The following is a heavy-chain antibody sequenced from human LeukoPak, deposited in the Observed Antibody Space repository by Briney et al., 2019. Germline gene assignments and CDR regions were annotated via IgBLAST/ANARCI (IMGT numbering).Heavy chain of an antibody. CDR3: AKGQIGYCSGGSCLDGGLSYMDV. Sequence: GGSLRLSCAASGFTFSSYAMSWVRQAPGKGLEWVSAISGSGGSTYYADSVKGRFTISRDNSKNTLYLQMNSLRAEDTAVYYCAKGQIGYCSGGSCLDGGLSYMDVWGKGTTVTVSS. CDR2: ISGSGGST. D-gene: IGHD2-15*01. CDR1: GFTFSSYA. J-gene: IGHJ6*03. V-gene: IGHV3-23*01.